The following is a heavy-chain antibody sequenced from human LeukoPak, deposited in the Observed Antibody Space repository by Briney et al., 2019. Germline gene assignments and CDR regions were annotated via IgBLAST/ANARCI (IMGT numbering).Heavy chain of an antibody. Sequence: GGSLRLSCAASGFTFSSYWMHWVRQAPGKGLVWVSRINSDGSSTSYVDFVKGRFIISRDNAKNTLYLQMNSLRAEDTAVYYCARIYGSFDYWGQGTLVTVSS. D-gene: IGHD4-17*01. J-gene: IGHJ4*02. CDR2: INSDGSST. CDR3: ARIYGSFDY. V-gene: IGHV3-74*01. CDR1: GFTFSSYW.